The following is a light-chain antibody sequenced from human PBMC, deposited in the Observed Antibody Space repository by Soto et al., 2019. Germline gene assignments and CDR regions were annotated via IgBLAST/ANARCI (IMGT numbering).Light chain of an antibody. V-gene: IGKV1-33*01. CDR3: QQYDNLPLT. J-gene: IGKJ4*01. CDR2: DAS. Sequence: DIQMTQSPSSLSASVGDRVTITCQACQDISNYLIWYQQKPGKAPKLLIYDASNLETGVPSRFSGSGFGTDFTFTISSLQPEDIATYYCQQYDNLPLTFGGGTKVDNK. CDR1: QDISNY.